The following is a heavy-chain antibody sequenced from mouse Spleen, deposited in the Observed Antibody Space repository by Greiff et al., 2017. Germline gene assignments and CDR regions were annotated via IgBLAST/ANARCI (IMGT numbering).Heavy chain of an antibody. D-gene: IGHD1-1*01. CDR2: IDPYNGGT. J-gene: IGHJ4*01. CDR3: ARGDYGSSYGYAMDY. V-gene: IGHV14-3*01. Sequence: VQLQQSVAELVRPGASVKLSCTSSGFNIKNTYMHWVRQRPEQGLEWIGYIDPYNGGTSYNQKFKGKATLTVDKSSSTAYMHLNSLTSEDSAVYYCARGDYGSSYGYAMDYWGQGTSVTVSS. CDR1: GFNIKNTY.